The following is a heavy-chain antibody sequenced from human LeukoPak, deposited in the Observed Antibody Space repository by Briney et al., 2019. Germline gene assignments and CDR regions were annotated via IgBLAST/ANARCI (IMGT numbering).Heavy chain of an antibody. J-gene: IGHJ4*02. V-gene: IGHV4-38-2*02. CDR2: INHSGST. CDR3: ARRPLNYDILTGYYPPDY. Sequence: SETLSLTCSVSGYSISSGYYWSWIPPPPGKGLEWIGEINHSGSTNYNPSLKSRVTISVDTTKNQFSLKLSSVTAADTAVYYCARRPLNYDILTGYYPPDYWGQGTLVTVSS. CDR1: GYSISSGYY. D-gene: IGHD3-9*01.